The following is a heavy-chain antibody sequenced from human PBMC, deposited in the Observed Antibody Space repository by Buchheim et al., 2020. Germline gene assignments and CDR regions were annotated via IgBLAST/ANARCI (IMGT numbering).Heavy chain of an antibody. CDR2: ISYDGSNK. CDR1: GFTFSSYG. D-gene: IGHD3-22*01. J-gene: IGHJ4*02. V-gene: IGHV3-30*18. Sequence: QVQLVGSGGGVVQPGRSLRLSCAASGFTFSSYGMHWVRQAPGKGLEWVAVISYDGSNKYYADSVKGRFTISRDNSKNTLYLQMNSLRAEDTAVYYCAKVSYDSSGYVDYWGQGTL. CDR3: AKVSYDSSGYVDY.